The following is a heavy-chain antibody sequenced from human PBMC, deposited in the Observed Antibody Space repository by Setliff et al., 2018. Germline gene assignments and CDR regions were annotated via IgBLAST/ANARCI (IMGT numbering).Heavy chain of an antibody. CDR2: TIPVFGTT. CDR3: TRRGVHSSGYYPIDS. J-gene: IGHJ4*02. V-gene: IGHV1-69*05. CDR1: GGTFSSYG. Sequence: SVKVSCKASGGTFSSYGISWVRQAPGQGLEWMGGTIPVFGTTDYAQKFQGRVTIMTDESTSTAFMELSSLTSEDTAVYYCTRRGVHSSGYYPIDSWGQGTLVTVSS. D-gene: IGHD3-22*01.